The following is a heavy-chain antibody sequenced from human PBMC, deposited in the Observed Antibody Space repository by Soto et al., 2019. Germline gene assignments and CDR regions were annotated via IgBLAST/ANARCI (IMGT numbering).Heavy chain of an antibody. V-gene: IGHV1-18*04. Sequence: ASVKVSCKASGYTFTSYGISWVRQAPGQGLEWMGWISAYNGNTNYEQKLQGRVTMTTDTSTSTAYVELRSLRSDDTAVYYCARDYQVLTTVTTTIWFDPWGQGTLVTVSS. D-gene: IGHD4-17*01. CDR3: ARDYQVLTTVTTTIWFDP. CDR1: GYTFTSYG. CDR2: ISAYNGNT. J-gene: IGHJ5*02.